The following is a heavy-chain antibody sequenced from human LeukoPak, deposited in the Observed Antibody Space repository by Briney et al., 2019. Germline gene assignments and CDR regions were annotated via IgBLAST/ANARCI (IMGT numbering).Heavy chain of an antibody. CDR2: ISRNGGIT. V-gene: IGHV3-64D*06. CDR3: VKGGTGGGPYTAMATGYFEY. J-gene: IGHJ4*02. D-gene: IGHD5-18*01. Sequence: GGSLRLSCSASGFTFSSYAMYWVRQAPGKGLEYVSAISRNGGITYYADSVKGRFTMSRDNSKNTLYLQMSSMRAEDTAVYYCVKGGTGGGPYTAMATGYFEYWGQGTLVTVSS. CDR1: GFTFSSYA.